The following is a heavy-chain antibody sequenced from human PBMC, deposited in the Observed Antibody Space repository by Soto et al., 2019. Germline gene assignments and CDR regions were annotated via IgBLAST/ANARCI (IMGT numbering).Heavy chain of an antibody. Sequence: LGESLTISCKGSGYSFTSYWISWVRQMPGKGLEWMGRIDPSDSYTNYSPSFQGHVTISADKSISTAYLQWSSLKASDTAMYYCASGGYVPHVYWGQGTLVTVSS. CDR2: IDPSDSYT. V-gene: IGHV5-10-1*01. D-gene: IGHD2-15*01. CDR1: GYSFTSYW. CDR3: ASGGYVPHVY. J-gene: IGHJ4*02.